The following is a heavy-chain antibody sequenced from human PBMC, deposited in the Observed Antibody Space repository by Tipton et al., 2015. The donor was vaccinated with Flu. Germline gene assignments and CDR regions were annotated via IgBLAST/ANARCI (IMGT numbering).Heavy chain of an antibody. CDR2: IKQDGSVK. D-gene: IGHD2-21*01. Sequence: QLVQSGGGLVQPGGSLRLSCAASGFTFRSYWMNWVRQAPGKGLEWVANIKQDGSVKYYVDSVKGRFTISRDNAKNSLYLQMNSLRAEDTAVYYCVRQIGGGDCYWGQGTLVTVSS. CDR1: GFTFRSYW. V-gene: IGHV3-7*03. J-gene: IGHJ4*02. CDR3: VRQIGGGDCY.